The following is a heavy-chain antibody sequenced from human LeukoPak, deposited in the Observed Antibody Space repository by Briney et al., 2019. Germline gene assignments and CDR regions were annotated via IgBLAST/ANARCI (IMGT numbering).Heavy chain of an antibody. CDR2: FDPEDGET. CDR1: GYTLTELS. V-gene: IGHV1-24*01. Sequence: ASVKVSCKVSGYTLTELSMHWVRQAPGKGLEWMGGFDPEDGETIYAQKFQGRVTMTEDTSTDTAYMELSSLISGDTAVYYCARAQSSRFDDAFDIWGQGTMVTVSS. J-gene: IGHJ3*02. D-gene: IGHD6-13*01. CDR3: ARAQSSRFDDAFDI.